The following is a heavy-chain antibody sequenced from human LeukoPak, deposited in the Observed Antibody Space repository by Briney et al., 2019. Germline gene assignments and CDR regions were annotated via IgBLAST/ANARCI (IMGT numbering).Heavy chain of an antibody. J-gene: IGHJ6*03. CDR2: IYYSGST. CDR3: ARPDYYYYYMDV. V-gene: IGHV4-39*01. CDR1: GGSISSSSYY. Sequence: SETLSLTCTVSGGSISSSSYYWGWIRQPPGKRLEWIGNIYYSGSTYYNPSLKSRVTISVDTSKNQFSLKLSSVTAADTAVYYCARPDYYYYYMDVWGKGTTVTVSS.